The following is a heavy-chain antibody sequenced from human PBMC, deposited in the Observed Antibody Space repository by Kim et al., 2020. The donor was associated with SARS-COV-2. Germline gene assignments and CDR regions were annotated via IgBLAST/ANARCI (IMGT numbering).Heavy chain of an antibody. CDR3: TKDITPGVADV. J-gene: IGHJ6*02. Sequence: GGSLRLSCAVSGFNSADHAMHWVRQAPGKGLEWVSGIFWNGGGLGYADSVKGRFTISRDIASNSVYLQMDSLRPDDTAFYYCTKDITPGVADVWVQGST. CDR2: IFWNGGGL. CDR1: GFNSADHA. D-gene: IGHD2-15*01. V-gene: IGHV3-9*02.